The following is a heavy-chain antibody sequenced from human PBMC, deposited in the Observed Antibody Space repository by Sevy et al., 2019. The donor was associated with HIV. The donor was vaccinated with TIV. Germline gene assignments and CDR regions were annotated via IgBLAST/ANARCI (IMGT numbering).Heavy chain of an antibody. D-gene: IGHD3-3*01. CDR3: ARFDTKIKIFGVPRGIY. J-gene: IGHJ4*02. CDR2: INHSEVT. V-gene: IGHV4-34*01. Sequence: SETLSLTCTVYGASFNDFYWNWIRQPPGKGLEWIGEINHSEVTKYNPSLKSRVTISVDAANSQFSLKLPSVTAADTAVYYCARFDTKIKIFGVPRGIYWGQGTLVTVSS. CDR1: GASFNDFY.